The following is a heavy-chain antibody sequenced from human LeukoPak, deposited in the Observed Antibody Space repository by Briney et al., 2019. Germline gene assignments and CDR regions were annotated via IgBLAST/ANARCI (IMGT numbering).Heavy chain of an antibody. D-gene: IGHD2-21*01. CDR3: ARETNIVVVGGAFDI. Sequence: GGSLRLSCAASGFTFSNYWMSWVRQAPGKGPEWVANIKQDGSEKYYVDSVKGRFTISRDNAKNSLYLQMNRLRAEDTAVYYCARETNIVVVGGAFDIWGQGTMVTVSS. CDR1: GFTFSNYW. CDR2: IKQDGSEK. V-gene: IGHV3-7*01. J-gene: IGHJ3*02.